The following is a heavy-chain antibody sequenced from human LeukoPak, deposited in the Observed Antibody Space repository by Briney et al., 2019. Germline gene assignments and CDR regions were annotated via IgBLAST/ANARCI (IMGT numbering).Heavy chain of an antibody. CDR3: AREAGGSYSMRAFDI. CDR2: ISSSSTYI. J-gene: IGHJ3*02. D-gene: IGHD1-26*01. CDR1: GFTFVDYN. V-gene: IGHV3-21*01. Sequence: GGSLRLSCAASGFTFVDYNMNWVRQAPGKGLEWVSFISSSSTYIYYADSMKGRFTISRDNTKNSLYLQMNSLRAEDTAVYYCAREAGGSYSMRAFDIWGQGTMVTVPS.